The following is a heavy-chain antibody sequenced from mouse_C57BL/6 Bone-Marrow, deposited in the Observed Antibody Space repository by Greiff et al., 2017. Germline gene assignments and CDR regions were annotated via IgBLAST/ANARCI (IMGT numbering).Heavy chain of an antibody. CDR3: AREGNWDTGAMDY. D-gene: IGHD4-1*02. CDR1: GSTFTSYW. Sequence: QVQLQQPGAELVKPGASVKLSCKASGSTFTSYWMQWVKQRPGQGLEWIGEIDPSDSYTNYNQKFKGKATLTVDTSSSTAYMQLSSLTSEDSAVYYCAREGNWDTGAMDYWGQGTSVTVSS. CDR2: IDPSDSYT. V-gene: IGHV1-50*01. J-gene: IGHJ4*01.